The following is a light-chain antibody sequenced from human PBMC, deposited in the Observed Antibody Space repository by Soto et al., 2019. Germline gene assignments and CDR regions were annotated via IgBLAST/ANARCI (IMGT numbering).Light chain of an antibody. V-gene: IGKV1-5*01. Sequence: DIQMTQSPSTLSASVGDRVTITCRASQTISNWLAWYQQKPGKAPKVLIYDASSLQSGVPSRFRGSGSGTEFTLTISSLQPDDFATNYCQQYNSYSRTFGQGTKVDIK. CDR1: QTISNW. J-gene: IGKJ1*01. CDR2: DAS. CDR3: QQYNSYSRT.